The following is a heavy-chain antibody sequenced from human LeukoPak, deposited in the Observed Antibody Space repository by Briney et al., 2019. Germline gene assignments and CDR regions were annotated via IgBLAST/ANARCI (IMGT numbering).Heavy chain of an antibody. V-gene: IGHV3-53*01. CDR2: IYSGCST. Sequence: GGSLRLSCAASGFTVSSNYMSWVRQAPGKGLEWVSVIYSGCSTYYADSVKGRFTISRDNSKNTLYLQMNSRRAEDTAVYYCAIDSPYCGGDCVYYYMDVWGKGTTVTVSS. CDR1: GFTVSSNY. J-gene: IGHJ6*03. D-gene: IGHD2-21*02. CDR3: AIDSPYCGGDCVYYYMDV.